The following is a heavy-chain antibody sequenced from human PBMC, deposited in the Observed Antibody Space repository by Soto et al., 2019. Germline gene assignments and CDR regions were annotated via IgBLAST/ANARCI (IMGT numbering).Heavy chain of an antibody. D-gene: IGHD2-2*01. CDR2: IWYDGSNK. CDR3: ARDPADIVVVPAAMFLMTPGMDV. V-gene: IGHV3-33*01. Sequence: GGSLRLSCAASGFTFSSYGMHWVRQAPGKGLEWVAVIWYDGSNKYYADSVKGRFTISRDNSKNTLYLQMNSLRAEDTAVYYCARDPADIVVVPAAMFLMTPGMDVWGQGTTVTVS. J-gene: IGHJ6*02. CDR1: GFTFSSYG.